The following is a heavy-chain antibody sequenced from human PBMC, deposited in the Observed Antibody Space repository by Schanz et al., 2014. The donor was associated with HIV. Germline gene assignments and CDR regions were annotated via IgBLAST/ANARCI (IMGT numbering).Heavy chain of an antibody. D-gene: IGHD3-22*01. CDR2: IIPIFPAA. J-gene: IGHJ2*01. Sequence: QVQLLQSGAEVKKPGSSVKVSCKASGGTFSSSAISWVRQAPGQGLEWMGGIIPIFPAANYAQKFQGRVTITADKSTSTAYMELSSLRSEDTAVYYCARDLRASSVASLDYWGRGTLVTVSS. CDR3: ARDLRASSVASLDY. V-gene: IGHV1-69*06. CDR1: GGTFSSSA.